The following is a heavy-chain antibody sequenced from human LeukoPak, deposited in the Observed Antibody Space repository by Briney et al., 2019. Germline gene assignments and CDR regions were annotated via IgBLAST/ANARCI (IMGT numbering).Heavy chain of an antibody. V-gene: IGHV4-38-2*01. D-gene: IGHD6-19*01. CDR1: GYSISSGYY. J-gene: IGHJ4*02. CDR2: IYHGGST. Sequence: SETLSLTCAVSGYSISSGYYWGWIRQPPGKGLEWIGRIYHGGSTYYNPSLKSRVTISVDTSKNQFSLKLSSVTAADTAVYYCARRDSSGWFMFDYWGQGTLVTVSS. CDR3: ARRDSSGWFMFDY.